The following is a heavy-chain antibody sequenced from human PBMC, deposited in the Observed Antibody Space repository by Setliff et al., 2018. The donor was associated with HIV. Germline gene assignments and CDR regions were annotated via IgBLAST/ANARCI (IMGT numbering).Heavy chain of an antibody. V-gene: IGHV3-23*01. Sequence: PGGSLRLSCAASVFTFNNYGMSWVRQAPGKGLEWVSTISAGGGSTYYADSVKGRFTVSRDDAKNSLYLQMNNLRAEDTAVYFCARDPDYGDFIALDIWGQGTMVTVSS. CDR2: ISAGGGST. CDR3: ARDPDYGDFIALDI. CDR1: VFTFNNYG. J-gene: IGHJ3*02. D-gene: IGHD4-17*01.